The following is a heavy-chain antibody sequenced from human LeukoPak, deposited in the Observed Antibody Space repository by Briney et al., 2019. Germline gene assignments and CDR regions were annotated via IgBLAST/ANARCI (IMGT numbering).Heavy chain of an antibody. CDR3: AKDQTPTYYYGSGSYSPVDY. V-gene: IGHV3-23*01. J-gene: IGHJ4*02. Sequence: GGSLRLSCAASGFTFSSYWMNWVRQAPGKGLEWVSAISGSGGSTYYADSVKGRFTISRDNSKNTLYLQMNSLRAEDTAVYYCAKDQTPTYYYGSGSYSPVDYWGQGTLVTVSS. CDR2: ISGSGGST. CDR1: GFTFSSYW. D-gene: IGHD3-10*01.